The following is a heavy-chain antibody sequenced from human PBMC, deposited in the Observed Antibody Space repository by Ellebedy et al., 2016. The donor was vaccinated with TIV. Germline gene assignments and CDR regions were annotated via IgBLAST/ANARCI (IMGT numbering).Heavy chain of an antibody. CDR1: GYTFTGYY. J-gene: IGHJ4*02. Sequence: ASVKVSCKASGYTFTGYYMHWVRQAPGQGLVWMGWINPNSGGTNYAQKFQGWVTMTRDTSISTAYMELSRLRSDDTAVYYCARAGHSAGIAVAGKFGYWGQGTLVTVSS. V-gene: IGHV1-2*04. CDR3: ARAGHSAGIAVAGKFGY. CDR2: INPNSGGT. D-gene: IGHD6-19*01.